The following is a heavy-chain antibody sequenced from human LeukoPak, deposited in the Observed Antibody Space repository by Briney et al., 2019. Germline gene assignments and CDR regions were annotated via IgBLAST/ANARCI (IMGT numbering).Heavy chain of an antibody. CDR3: ARGRSYGSGSSPYGMDV. Sequence: GGSLRLSCAASGFTFSSYWMHWVRQAPGKGLVWVAHINSDGSSTSYADSVKGRFTISRDNAKNTLYVQMNSLRAEDTAVYYCARGRSYGSGSSPYGMDVLGKGTTVTVSS. CDR2: INSDGSST. J-gene: IGHJ6*04. V-gene: IGHV3-74*01. CDR1: GFTFSSYW. D-gene: IGHD3-10*01.